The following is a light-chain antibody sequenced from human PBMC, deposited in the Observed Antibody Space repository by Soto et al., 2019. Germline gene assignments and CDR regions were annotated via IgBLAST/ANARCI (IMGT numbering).Light chain of an antibody. Sequence: DIQMTQSPSTLSASVGDRVTITCRARQSISSWLAWYQQKPGKAPKLLIYKASSLESGVPSRFSGSGSGTEFTLTISSLQPDDFATYYCQQYTSLYTFGQGTKLEIK. CDR1: QSISSW. CDR3: QQYTSLYT. V-gene: IGKV1-5*03. J-gene: IGKJ2*01. CDR2: KAS.